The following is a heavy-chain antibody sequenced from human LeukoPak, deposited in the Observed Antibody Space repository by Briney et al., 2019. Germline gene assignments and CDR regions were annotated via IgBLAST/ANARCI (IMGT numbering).Heavy chain of an antibody. Sequence: ASVKVPCKASGYTFTSYPINWVRQAPGQGLEWMGWIDTNTGNPTYAQGFTGRFVFSLDSSVNTAYLQISSLKAEDTAVYYCAKSAAPWGWFDPWGQGTLLTVSS. V-gene: IGHV7-4-1*02. CDR2: IDTNTGNP. CDR3: AKSAAPWGWFDP. CDR1: GYTFTSYP. J-gene: IGHJ5*02. D-gene: IGHD2-2*01.